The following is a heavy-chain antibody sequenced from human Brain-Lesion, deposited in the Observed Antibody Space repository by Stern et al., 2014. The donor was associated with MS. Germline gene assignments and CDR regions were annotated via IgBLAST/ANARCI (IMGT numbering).Heavy chain of an antibody. V-gene: IGHV4-61*02. D-gene: IGHD2-2*01. CDR3: ARGRVVPGFQYYATDV. CDR2: IFNSGST. Sequence: VQLLESGPGLVKPSQTLSLSCTVSGGSISSGGYYWSWIRQPAGKGLEWIGRIFNSGSTSYNPSLKSRVTISIDTSKNQFSRRLTSMTAADTAVYYCARGRVVPGFQYYATDVWGQGTTVIVSS. CDR1: GGSISSGGYY. J-gene: IGHJ6*02.